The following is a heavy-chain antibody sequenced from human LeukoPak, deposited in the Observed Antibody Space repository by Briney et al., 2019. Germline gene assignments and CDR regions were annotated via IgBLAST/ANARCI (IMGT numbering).Heavy chain of an antibody. CDR3: ARDQRETQLWLFDY. V-gene: IGHV3-33*08. Sequence: PGGSLRLSCAASGFTFSSYGMHWVRQAPGKGLEWVAVIGHDGSNKYYADSVKGRFTISRDNSKNTLYLQMNSVRTEDTAVYYCARDQRETQLWLFDYWGQGTLVTVSS. CDR1: GFTFSSYG. J-gene: IGHJ4*02. CDR2: IGHDGSNK. D-gene: IGHD5-18*01.